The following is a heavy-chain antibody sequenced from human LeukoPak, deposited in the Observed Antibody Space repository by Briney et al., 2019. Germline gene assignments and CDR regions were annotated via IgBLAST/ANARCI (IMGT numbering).Heavy chain of an antibody. J-gene: IGHJ4*02. CDR1: GFTFSSYS. V-gene: IGHV3-21*01. CDR3: ARHLVYPGRLAYFDY. D-gene: IGHD3-3*02. Sequence: PGGSLRLSCAASGFTFSSYSMNWVRQAPGKGLEWVSSISSSSSYIYYADSVKGRFTISRDNAKNSLYLQMNSLRAEDTAVYYCARHLVYPGRLAYFDYWGQGTLVTVSS. CDR2: ISSSSSYI.